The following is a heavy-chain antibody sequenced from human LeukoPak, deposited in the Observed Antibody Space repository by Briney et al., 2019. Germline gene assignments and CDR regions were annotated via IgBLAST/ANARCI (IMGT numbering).Heavy chain of an antibody. CDR2: IRYDGSNK. CDR1: GFTFSSYG. CDR3: AKDGTAYRGSTLDYFDY. D-gene: IGHD1-26*01. J-gene: IGHJ4*02. V-gene: IGHV3-30*02. Sequence: GGSLRLSCAASGFTFSSYGMHWVRQAPGKGLEWVAFIRYDGSNKYYADSVKGRFTISRDNSKNTLYLQMNSLRAEDTAVYYWAKDGTAYRGSTLDYFDYWGQGTLVTVSS.